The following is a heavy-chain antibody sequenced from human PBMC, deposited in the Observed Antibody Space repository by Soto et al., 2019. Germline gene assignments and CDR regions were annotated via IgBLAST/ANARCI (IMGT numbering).Heavy chain of an antibody. V-gene: IGHV3-9*01. CDR3: AKGGYYDSSGHYNWFDP. J-gene: IGHJ5*02. CDR1: GFTFDDYA. CDR2: ISWNSGSI. D-gene: IGHD3-22*01. Sequence: TGGSLRLSCAASGFTFDDYAMHWVRQAPGKGLEWVSGISWNSGSIGYADSVKGRFTISRDNAKNSLYLQMNSLRAEDTALYYCAKGGYYDSSGHYNWFDPWGQGTLVTVSS.